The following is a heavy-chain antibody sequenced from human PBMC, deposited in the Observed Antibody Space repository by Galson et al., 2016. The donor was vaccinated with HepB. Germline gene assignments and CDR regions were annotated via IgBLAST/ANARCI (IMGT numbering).Heavy chain of an antibody. CDR3: ARDLGHLQAKKKDWDKHFDY. J-gene: IGHJ4*02. Sequence: SVKVSCKASRYSFIDFYLHWVRQAPGQGLEWMGWINPKNGATGYATNFQGRVSMTRETSISTAYMELSGLRSDDTALYFCARDLGHLQAKKKDWDKHFDYWGQVSLVTVSS. CDR2: INPKNGAT. V-gene: IGHV1-2*02. CDR1: RYSFIDFY. D-gene: IGHD3-9*01.